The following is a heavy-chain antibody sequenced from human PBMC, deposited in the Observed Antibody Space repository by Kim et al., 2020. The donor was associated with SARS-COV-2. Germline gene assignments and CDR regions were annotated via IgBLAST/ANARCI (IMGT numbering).Heavy chain of an antibody. CDR2: INHSGST. CDR1: GGSFSGYY. Sequence: SETLSLTCAVYGGSFSGYYWSWIRQPPGKGLEWIGEINHSGSTNYNPSLKSRVTISVDTSKNQFSLKLSSVTAADTAVYYCARTHINYPLFDWLEYWGQGTLVTVSS. D-gene: IGHD3-9*01. J-gene: IGHJ4*02. CDR3: ARTHINYPLFDWLEY. V-gene: IGHV4-34*01.